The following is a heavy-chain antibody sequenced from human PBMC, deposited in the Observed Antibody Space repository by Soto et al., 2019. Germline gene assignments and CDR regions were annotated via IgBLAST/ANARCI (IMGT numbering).Heavy chain of an antibody. CDR3: ARDRGLGLEPLQIYYYYGMDV. CDR2: TYYRSKWYN. D-gene: IGHD1-1*01. Sequence: QTLSLTCAISGDSVSSNSAAWNWIRQSPSRGREWLGRTYYRSKWYNDYAVSVKSRITINPDTSKNQFSLQLNSVTPEDTAVYYCARDRGLGLEPLQIYYYYGMDVWGQGTTVTVSS. CDR1: GDSVSSNSAA. V-gene: IGHV6-1*01. J-gene: IGHJ6*02.